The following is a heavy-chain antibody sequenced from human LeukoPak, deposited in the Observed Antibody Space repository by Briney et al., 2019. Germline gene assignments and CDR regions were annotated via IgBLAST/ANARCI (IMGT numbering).Heavy chain of an antibody. D-gene: IGHD4-17*01. V-gene: IGHV3-30*02. Sequence: GGSLRLSCAASGFTFSSYGMHWVRQAPGKGLEWVAFIRYDGSNKYYADSVKGRFTISRDNSKNTLYLQMNSLRAEDTAVYYCARDMTTETTGDYWGQGALVTVSS. CDR1: GFTFSSYG. CDR3: ARDMTTETTGDY. CDR2: IRYDGSNK. J-gene: IGHJ4*02.